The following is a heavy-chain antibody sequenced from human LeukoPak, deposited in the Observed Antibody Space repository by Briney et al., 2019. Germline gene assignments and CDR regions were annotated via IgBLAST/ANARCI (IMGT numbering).Heavy chain of an antibody. CDR2: IYPGGYT. V-gene: IGHV3-53*01. J-gene: IGHJ4*02. D-gene: IGHD3-16*01. CDR3: ASPVGGDYYNS. CDR1: GLTVSSIY. Sequence: GGSLRLSCTASGLTVSSIYMSWVRQAPGKGLQWVSVIYPGGYTFYADSVKARFTISRDNSKSTRYLQMNRLRAEDTAVYYCASPVGGDYYNSWGQRTLVTVSS.